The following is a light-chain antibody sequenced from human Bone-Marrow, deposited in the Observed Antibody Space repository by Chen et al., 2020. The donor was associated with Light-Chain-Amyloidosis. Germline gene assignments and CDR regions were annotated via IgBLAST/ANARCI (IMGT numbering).Light chain of an antibody. Sequence: SYVLPQPSSVSGAPGQTATIACGGNKMGSTRVHWYQQTPDQAPLLVVYDDSDRPSGIPERLSGSNSGNTATLTISRVEAGDEADYYCQVWDRSRDRPVFGGGTKLTVL. V-gene: IGLV3-21*02. CDR1: KMGSTR. J-gene: IGLJ3*02. CDR2: DDS. CDR3: QVWDRSRDRPV.